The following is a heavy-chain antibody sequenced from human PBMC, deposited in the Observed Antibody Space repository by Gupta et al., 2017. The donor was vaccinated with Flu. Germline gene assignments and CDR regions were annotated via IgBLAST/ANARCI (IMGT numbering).Heavy chain of an antibody. J-gene: IGHJ4*02. D-gene: IGHD2-2*01. CDR1: GYTFTGFY. CDR2: INPKSGGT. Sequence: QVQLVQSGAEVKKPGASVTVSCKASGYTFTGFYIHWVRQAPGQGLEWMGWINPKSGGTNYAQKFQGRVTMTRDTSISTGYMEVSRLRSDDTAVYYCTTPQYCSTASCSLLSYWGQGTLVTVSS. V-gene: IGHV1-2*02. CDR3: TTPQYCSTASCSLLSY.